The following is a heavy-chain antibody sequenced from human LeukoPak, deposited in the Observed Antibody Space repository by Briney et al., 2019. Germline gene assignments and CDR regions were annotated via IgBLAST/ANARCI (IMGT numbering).Heavy chain of an antibody. Sequence: PSETLSLTCTVSGGSISSYYWNWIRQPAGKGLEWIGRIYSSGSTNYNPSLKSRVTISVDTPKNQFSLKLSSVTAADTAVYYCARDQSAAADDAFDIWGQGTMVTVSS. J-gene: IGHJ3*02. CDR3: ARDQSAAADDAFDI. V-gene: IGHV4-4*07. CDR1: GGSISSYY. CDR2: IYSSGST. D-gene: IGHD2-2*01.